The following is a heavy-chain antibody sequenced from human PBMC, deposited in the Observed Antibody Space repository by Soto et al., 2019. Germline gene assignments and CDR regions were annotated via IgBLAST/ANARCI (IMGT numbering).Heavy chain of an antibody. CDR3: ARDVGNSSSSYYYYGMDV. D-gene: IGHD6-6*01. CDR1: GGTFSSYA. J-gene: IGHJ6*02. Sequence: GASVKVSCKASGGTFSSYAISWVRQAPGQGLEWVGGIIPIFGTANYAQKFQGRVTITADESTSTAYMELSSLRSEDTAVYYCARDVGNSSSSYYYYGMDVWGQGTTVTVSS. V-gene: IGHV1-69*13. CDR2: IIPIFGTA.